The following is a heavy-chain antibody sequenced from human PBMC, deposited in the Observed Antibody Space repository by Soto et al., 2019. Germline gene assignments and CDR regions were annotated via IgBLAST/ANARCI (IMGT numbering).Heavy chain of an antibody. CDR3: APEPVESISRIGSWGIDN. Sequence: QVHLGESGGGVVQPGRSLRLSCATSGVTFTTYVMHWVRQTPGKGREWVAKVWYDGRQKGYADIAKGRFTISRDNSENPVALQMHRLRAEATAVYYCAPEPVESISRIGSWGIDNWGQGTLVTVSS. J-gene: IGHJ4*02. CDR1: GVTFTTYV. CDR2: VWYDGRQK. V-gene: IGHV3-33*03. D-gene: IGHD6-13*01.